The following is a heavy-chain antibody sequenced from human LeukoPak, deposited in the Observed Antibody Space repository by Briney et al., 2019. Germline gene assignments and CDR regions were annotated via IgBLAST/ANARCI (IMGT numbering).Heavy chain of an antibody. CDR2: INPNSGGT. Sequence: ASVKVSCKASGYTFTDYFMHWVRQAPGQGPEWMGWINPNSGGTNYAQKFQGWVTMTRDASSNTVYMEMNRLKSDDTAMYYCARAGGYHNSIGNDAFDLWGQGTMVTVSS. CDR1: GYTFTDYF. CDR3: ARAGGYHNSIGNDAFDL. J-gene: IGHJ3*01. D-gene: IGHD3-22*01. V-gene: IGHV1-2*04.